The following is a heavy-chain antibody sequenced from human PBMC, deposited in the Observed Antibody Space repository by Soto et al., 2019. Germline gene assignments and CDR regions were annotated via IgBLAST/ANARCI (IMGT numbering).Heavy chain of an antibody. CDR1: GYTFGAYT. D-gene: IGHD1-26*01. J-gene: IGHJ3*01. Sequence: QMHLGESGGGVVQPGRSLGLYCAASGYTFGAYTMHWFRQAPGKGLEWVAGISYDGNSELYPDPVKGRFTVSRDNSKSTTYLQMSSLRAEDTAVYYCARDGYSGRSDGFDVWGQWTMVTVSS. V-gene: IGHV3-30*14. CDR2: ISYDGNSE. CDR3: ARDGYSGRSDGFDV.